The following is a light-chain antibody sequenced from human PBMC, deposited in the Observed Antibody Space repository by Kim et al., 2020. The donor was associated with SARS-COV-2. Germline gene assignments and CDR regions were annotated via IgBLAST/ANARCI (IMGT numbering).Light chain of an antibody. J-gene: IGLJ2*01. CDR2: KDS. CDR1: ALPKQY. V-gene: IGLV3-25*03. Sequence: VSPGQTTRITCSGDALPKQYAYWYQQKPGQAPVLVIYKDSERPSGIPERFSGSSSGTTVTLTISGVQAEDEADYYCQSADSSGTVVFGGGTQLTVL. CDR3: QSADSSGTVV.